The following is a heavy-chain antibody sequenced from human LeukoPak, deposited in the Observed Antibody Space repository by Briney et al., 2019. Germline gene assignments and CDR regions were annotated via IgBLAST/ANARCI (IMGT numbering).Heavy chain of an antibody. CDR1: GYTFTSYA. V-gene: IGHV1-18*01. CDR2: ISAYNGNK. Sequence: ASVKVSCKASGYTFTSYAMNWVRQAPGQGLEWMGWISAYNGNKKYAQKFQGRVTMTTDTSTSTAYMELRSLRSDDTAVYYCARDYDILTGSHYWGQGTLVIVSS. J-gene: IGHJ4*02. CDR3: ARDYDILTGSHY. D-gene: IGHD3-9*01.